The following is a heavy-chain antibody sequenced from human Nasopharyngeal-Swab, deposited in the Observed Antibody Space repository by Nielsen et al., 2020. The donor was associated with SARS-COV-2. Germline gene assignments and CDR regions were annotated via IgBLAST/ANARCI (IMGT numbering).Heavy chain of an antibody. J-gene: IGHJ6*02. Sequence: SQTLSLTCAASGFTFSDYYMSWIRQHPGKGLEWIGYIYYSGSTYYNPSLKSRVTISVDTSKNQFSLKLSSVTAADTAVYYCARGRWDIQLWLPRRWGMDVWGQGTTVTVSS. V-gene: IGHV4-31*02. CDR1: GFTFSDYY. CDR3: ARGRWDIQLWLPRRWGMDV. D-gene: IGHD5-18*01. CDR2: IYYSGST.